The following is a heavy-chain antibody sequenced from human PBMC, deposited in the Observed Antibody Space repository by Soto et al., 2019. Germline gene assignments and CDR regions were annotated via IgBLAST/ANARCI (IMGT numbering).Heavy chain of an antibody. J-gene: IGHJ4*02. CDR2: IYWDDDK. D-gene: IGHD3-22*01. Sequence: KESGPTLVKPTQTLTLTCTFSGFSLSTSGVGVGRIRQPPGKALEWLALIYWDDDKRYSPSLKSRLTITKDTSKNQVVLTMTNMDPVDTATYYCAHLYYYDSSGYYPFDHWGQGTLVTVSS. CDR3: AHLYYYDSSGYYPFDH. CDR1: GFSLSTSGVG. V-gene: IGHV2-5*02.